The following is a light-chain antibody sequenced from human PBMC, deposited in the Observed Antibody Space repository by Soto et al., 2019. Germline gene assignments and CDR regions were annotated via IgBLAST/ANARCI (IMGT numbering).Light chain of an antibody. V-gene: IGLV2-14*01. CDR3: ASRTTARFV. CDR2: DVS. J-gene: IGLJ1*01. CDR1: SGDEGAYDF. Sequence: QSALTQPASVSGSPGHSLTISCAGTSGDEGAYDFVSCDQHHPDEAPKLMSSDVSRRPSGVSERFSGAKPGNTASLTFSGLQAEGGADYYCASRTTARFVFGTGTKVTV.